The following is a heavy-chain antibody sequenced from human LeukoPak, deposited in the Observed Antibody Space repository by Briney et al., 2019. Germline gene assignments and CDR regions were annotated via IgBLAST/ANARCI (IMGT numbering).Heavy chain of an antibody. V-gene: IGHV4-59*01. CDR1: GGSISSYY. D-gene: IGHD3-10*01. CDR3: ARVGSSPWYYYYMDV. Sequence: SETLSLTCTVSGGSISSYYWSWIRQPPGKGLEWIGYIYYSGSTNYNPSLKSRVTISVDTSKNQFSLKLSSVTAADTAVYYCARVGSSPWYYYYMDVWGKGTTVTVSS. J-gene: IGHJ6*03. CDR2: IYYSGST.